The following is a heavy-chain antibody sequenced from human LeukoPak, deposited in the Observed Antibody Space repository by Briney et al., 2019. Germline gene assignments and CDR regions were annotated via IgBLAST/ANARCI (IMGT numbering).Heavy chain of an antibody. CDR1: GGSISSYY. J-gene: IGHJ4*02. CDR2: IYYSGST. Sequence: ASETLSLTCTVSGGSISSYYWGWIRQPPGKGLEWIGSIYYSGSTNYNPSLKSRVTISVDTSKNQFSLKLSSVTAADTAVYYCARTRGYSYGRYFDYWVQGTLVIVSS. D-gene: IGHD5-18*01. CDR3: ARTRGYSYGRYFDY. V-gene: IGHV4-39*07.